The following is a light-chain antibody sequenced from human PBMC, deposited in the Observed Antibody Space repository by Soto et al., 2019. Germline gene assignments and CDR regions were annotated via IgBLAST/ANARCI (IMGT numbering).Light chain of an antibody. J-gene: IGKJ5*01. CDR3: QEWDGAPSS. Sequence: SPSSLSASVGDRVTITCRASQSVISSYLAWYQQKPGQAPRLVIFDASNRASGMPERFSGSGSGTDFTLTIARLEPEDLAVYYCQEWDGAPSSFG. V-gene: IGKV3D-20*02. CDR1: QSVISSY. CDR2: DAS.